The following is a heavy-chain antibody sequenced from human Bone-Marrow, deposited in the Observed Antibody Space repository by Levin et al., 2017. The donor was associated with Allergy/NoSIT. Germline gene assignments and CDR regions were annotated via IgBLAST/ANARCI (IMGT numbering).Heavy chain of an antibody. V-gene: IGHV3-30-3*01. J-gene: IGHJ4*02. CDR2: ISYDGSNK. CDR1: GFTFSSYA. CDR3: ARFGGLNYGPGPTRY. Sequence: GESLKISCAASGFTFSSYAMHWVRQAPGKGLEWVAVISYDGSNKYYADSVKGRFTISRDNSKNTLYLQMNSLRAEDTAVYYCARFGGLNYGPGPTRYWGQGTLVTVSS. D-gene: IGHD3-16*01.